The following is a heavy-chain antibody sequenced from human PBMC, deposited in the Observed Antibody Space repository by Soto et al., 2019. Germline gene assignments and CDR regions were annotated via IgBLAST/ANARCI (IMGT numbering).Heavy chain of an antibody. J-gene: IGHJ5*02. D-gene: IGHD6-19*01. CDR2: IGTAGDT. CDR1: GFTFSSYD. CDR3: AKGFVEVACYNWFYP. V-gene: IGHV3-13*01. Sequence: PGGSLRLSCAASGFTFSSYDMHWVRQATGKGLEWVSAIGTAGDTYYPGSVKGRFTISRDNSKNTLFLQMKSLRAEDTAIYYCAKGFVEVACYNWFYPWGQGT.